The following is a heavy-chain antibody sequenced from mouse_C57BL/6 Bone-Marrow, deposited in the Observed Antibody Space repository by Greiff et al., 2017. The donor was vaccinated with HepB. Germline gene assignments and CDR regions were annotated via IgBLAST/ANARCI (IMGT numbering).Heavy chain of an antibody. CDR3: ARDRTGTLFAY. D-gene: IGHD4-1*01. Sequence: DVKLVESGGGLVKPGGSLKLSCAASGFTFSSYAMSWVRQTPEKRLEWVATISDGGSYTYYPDNVKGRFTISRDNAKNNLYLQMSHLKSDDTAMYYCARDRTGTLFAYWGQGTLVTVSA. J-gene: IGHJ3*01. CDR1: GFTFSSYA. V-gene: IGHV5-4*01. CDR2: ISDGGSYT.